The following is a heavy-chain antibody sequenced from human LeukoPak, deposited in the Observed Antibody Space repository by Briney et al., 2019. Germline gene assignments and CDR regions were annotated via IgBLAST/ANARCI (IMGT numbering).Heavy chain of an antibody. CDR1: GFTLSDYY. D-gene: IGHD2-21*02. CDR2: IRSSGTTT. Sequence: GGSLRLSCAASGFTLSDYYMSWIRQAPGKGLEWLSYIRSSGTTTYYADSVVGRFTISRDNAKNSLYLQMNSLRAEDTAVYYCARGIGVTGLTAAYWGQGTLVTVSS. CDR3: ARGIGVTGLTAAY. J-gene: IGHJ4*02. V-gene: IGHV3-11*01.